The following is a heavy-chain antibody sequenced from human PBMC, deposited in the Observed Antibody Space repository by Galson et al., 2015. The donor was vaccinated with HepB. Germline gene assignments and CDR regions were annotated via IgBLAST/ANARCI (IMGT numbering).Heavy chain of an antibody. V-gene: IGHV3-23*01. CDR3: ARDRAQRVGAVYNVSTADS. CDR1: GFTFINYD. J-gene: IGHJ4*02. Sequence: SLRLSCAASGFTFINYDMSWVRQAPGRGPEWVASISGSGDVTFHAVSVRGRLSISRDNSKNTLYLQMNRLTVEDTATYYCARDRAQRVGAVYNVSTADSWGQGTVFVVSS. CDR2: ISGSGDVT. D-gene: IGHD5-24*01.